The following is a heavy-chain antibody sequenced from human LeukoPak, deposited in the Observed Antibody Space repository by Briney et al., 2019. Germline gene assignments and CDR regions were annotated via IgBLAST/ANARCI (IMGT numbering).Heavy chain of an antibody. CDR3: ASAYYYDSSGYYGDY. D-gene: IGHD3-22*01. V-gene: IGHV4-30-4*01. J-gene: IGHJ4*02. CDR1: GGSISSGDYY. CDR2: IYYSGST. Sequence: SETLSLTCTVSGGSISSGDYYWSWIRQPPGKGLEWIGYIYYSGSTYYNPSLKSRVTISVDTSKNQFSLKLSSVTAADTAVYYCASAYYYDSSGYYGDYWGQETLVTVSS.